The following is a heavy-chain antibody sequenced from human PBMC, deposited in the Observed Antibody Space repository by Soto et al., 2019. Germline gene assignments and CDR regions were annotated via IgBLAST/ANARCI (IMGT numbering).Heavy chain of an antibody. CDR1: GGSFSGYY. J-gene: IGHJ4*02. Sequence: QVQLQQWGAGLLKPSETLSLTCAVYGGSFSGYYWSWIRQPPGKGLEWIGQINHGGATNYNPSLKRRVTISLDTSKNQFSLKLSSVTAADTAVYYCARRIPTAPSDYWGQGTLVTVSS. CDR2: INHGGAT. D-gene: IGHD1-26*01. CDR3: ARRIPTAPSDY. V-gene: IGHV4-34*01.